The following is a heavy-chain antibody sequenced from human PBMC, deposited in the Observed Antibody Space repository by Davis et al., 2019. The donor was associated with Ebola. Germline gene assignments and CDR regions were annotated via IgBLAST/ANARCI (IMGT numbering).Heavy chain of an antibody. D-gene: IGHD3-3*01. CDR2: ITGSGGTP. V-gene: IGHV3-23*01. CDR1: GFTFRSYA. CDR3: ARNDDFWSPFGMDV. J-gene: IGHJ6*02. Sequence: PGGSLRLSCAASGFTFRSYAMSWVRQAPGKGLEWVSAITGSGGTPYYADSVKGRYTISRDNSKNTLYLQMSSLRAEDTAVYYWARNDDFWSPFGMDVWGQGTTVIVSS.